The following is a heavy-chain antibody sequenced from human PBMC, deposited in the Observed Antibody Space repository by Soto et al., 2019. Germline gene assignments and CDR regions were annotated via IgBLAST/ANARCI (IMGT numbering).Heavy chain of an antibody. CDR1: VFTFSSYE. J-gene: IGHJ3*02. CDR2: ISSSGSTI. Sequence: GGSLRVSCAASVFTFSSYEMNWVRQAPGKGLEWVSYISSSGSTIYYADSVKGRFTISRDNAKNSLYLQMNSLRAEDTAVYYCARDPGWEWAFDIWGQGTMVTVSS. CDR3: ARDPGWEWAFDI. D-gene: IGHD1-26*01. V-gene: IGHV3-48*03.